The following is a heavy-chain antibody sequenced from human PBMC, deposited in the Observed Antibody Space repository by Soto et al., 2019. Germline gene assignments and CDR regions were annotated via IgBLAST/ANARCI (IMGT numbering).Heavy chain of an antibody. D-gene: IGHD6-19*01. CDR3: ARFSGSYYYPMDV. CDR1: GGSFSGYY. V-gene: IGHV4-34*01. CDR2: INHSGVT. Sequence: SETLSLTCAVYGGSFSGYYWSWNRQPPGKGLEWIGEINHSGVTNYKPSLKRRVTISVDTSKNQFSLQLKSVTAADTALYYFARFSGSYYYPMDVWGQGCTVT. J-gene: IGHJ6*02.